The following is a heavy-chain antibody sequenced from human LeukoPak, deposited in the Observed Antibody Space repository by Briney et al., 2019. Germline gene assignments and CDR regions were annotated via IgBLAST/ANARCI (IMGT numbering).Heavy chain of an antibody. Sequence: ASVKVSCKASGGTFSSYAISWVRPAPGQGLEWMGRIIPILGIANYAQKLQGRVTITADKSTSTAYMELSSLRSEDTAVYYCASGGELRRAKADGYFDYWGQGTLVTVSS. V-gene: IGHV1-69*04. D-gene: IGHD1-26*01. CDR2: IIPILGIA. CDR1: GGTFSSYA. J-gene: IGHJ4*02. CDR3: ASGGELRRAKADGYFDY.